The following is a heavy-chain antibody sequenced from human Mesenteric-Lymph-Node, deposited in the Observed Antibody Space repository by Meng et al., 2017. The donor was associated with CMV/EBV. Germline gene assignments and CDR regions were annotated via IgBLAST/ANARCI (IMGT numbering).Heavy chain of an antibody. CDR2: VYYGGST. CDR1: GGSISSSIYY. D-gene: IGHD4-17*01. J-gene: IGHJ6*02. V-gene: IGHV4-39*07. CDR3: VYHYGDYSDYFYGMDV. Sequence: SETLSLTCTVSGGSISSSIYYWGWIRQSPGKGLEWIGSVYYGGSTYYNPSLKSRVTISGDTSNNQFSLNLSLVTAADTAVYYCVYHYGDYSDYFYGMDVWGQGTTVTVSS.